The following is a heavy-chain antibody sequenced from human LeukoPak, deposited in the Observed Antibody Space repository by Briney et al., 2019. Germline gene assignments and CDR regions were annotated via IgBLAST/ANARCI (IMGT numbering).Heavy chain of an antibody. CDR3: ARVLDWGVYFEY. CDR2: IYHSGST. D-gene: IGHD7-27*01. Sequence: GSLRLSCAASGFTFSSYAMSWVRQPPGKGLEWIGEIYHSGSTNYNPSLRSRVTISVDKSKNQFSLKLSSVTAADTAVYYCARVLDWGVYFEYWGQGTLVSVSS. J-gene: IGHJ4*02. CDR1: GFTFSSYAM. V-gene: IGHV4-4*02.